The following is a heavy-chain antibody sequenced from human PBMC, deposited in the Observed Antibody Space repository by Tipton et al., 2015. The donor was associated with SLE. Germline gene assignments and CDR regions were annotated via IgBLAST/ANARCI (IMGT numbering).Heavy chain of an antibody. CDR3: VRGPRGSSGYPN. D-gene: IGHD3-22*01. CDR1: GYTFTDYY. J-gene: IGHJ4*02. CDR2: INPYNGVK. Sequence: QVQLVQSGAEVKKPGASVKVSCKTSGYTFTDYYIHWVRQAPGQGLEWMGWINPYNGVKNYAQTFQGRVTMTRDSSISTAYMELSNLKSEDTGVYYCVRGPRGSSGYPNWGQGTLVTVSS. V-gene: IGHV1-2*02.